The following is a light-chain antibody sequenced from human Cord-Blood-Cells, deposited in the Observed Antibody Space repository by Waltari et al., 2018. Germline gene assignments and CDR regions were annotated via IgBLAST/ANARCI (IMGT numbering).Light chain of an antibody. J-gene: IGKJ4*01. Sequence: EIVLTQSPATLSLSPGERATLSCRASQSVSSNLAWYQQKPGQAPRLLIYDASNRATGIPAMFSGSGSGTDFTLTISSLDPEDFAVYYCQQRSNWPPLTFGGGTKVEIK. CDR3: QQRSNWPPLT. V-gene: IGKV3-11*01. CDR1: QSVSSN. CDR2: DAS.